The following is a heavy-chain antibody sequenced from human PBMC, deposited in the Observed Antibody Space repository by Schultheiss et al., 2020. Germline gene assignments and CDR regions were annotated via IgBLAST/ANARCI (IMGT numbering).Heavy chain of an antibody. CDR1: GFTFSDYY. CDR2: ISSSGSTI. J-gene: IGHJ4*02. Sequence: GESLKISCAASGFTFSDYYMSWIRQAPGKGLEWVSYISSSGSTIYYADSVKGRFTISRDNAKNSLYLQMNSLRAEDTAVYYCARDRTAPRGPHYVWGSYRYGTDFDYWGQGTLVTVSS. D-gene: IGHD3-16*02. CDR3: ARDRTAPRGPHYVWGSYRYGTDFDY. V-gene: IGHV3-11*01.